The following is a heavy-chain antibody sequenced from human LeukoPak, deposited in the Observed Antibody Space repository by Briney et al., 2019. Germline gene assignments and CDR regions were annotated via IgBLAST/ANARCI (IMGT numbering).Heavy chain of an antibody. Sequence: GGSLRLSCTASGFTFSTNAMSWVRQAPGKGLEWVSAISSTVHNRYYADSVKGRFTISRDNSKNTLYLQMNSLRAEDTAVYYCAKTFTYCGGDCYSDYFDYWGQGTLVTVSS. CDR1: GFTFSTNA. D-gene: IGHD2-21*02. CDR3: AKTFTYCGGDCYSDYFDY. J-gene: IGHJ4*02. V-gene: IGHV3-23*01. CDR2: ISSTVHNR.